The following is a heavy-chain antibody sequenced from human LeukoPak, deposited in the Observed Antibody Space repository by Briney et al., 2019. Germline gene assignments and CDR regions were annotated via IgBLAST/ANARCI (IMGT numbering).Heavy chain of an antibody. CDR2: IYYSGST. Sequence: PSETLSLTCTVSGGSVIGYYWSWIRQPPGKGLEWIGYIYYSGSTNYHPSLKSRVTISIDRSKNHFSLKLSSVTAADTAVYYCAIDNWNYNYYYYMDVWGKGTTVTVSS. D-gene: IGHD1-20*01. J-gene: IGHJ6*03. CDR1: GGSVIGYY. CDR3: AIDNWNYNYYYYMDV. V-gene: IGHV4-59*02.